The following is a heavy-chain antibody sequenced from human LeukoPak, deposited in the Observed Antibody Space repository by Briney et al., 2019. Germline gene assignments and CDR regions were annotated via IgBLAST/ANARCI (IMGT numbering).Heavy chain of an antibody. CDR2: ISSSGSAI. V-gene: IGHV3-48*03. CDR3: ARDEYNYGYVSYFGY. J-gene: IGHJ4*02. D-gene: IGHD5-18*01. Sequence: GGSLRLSCAASGFTFSSYEMNWVRQAPGKGLEWVSYISSSGSAIYYADSVKGRFTISRDNAKNSLYLQMNSLRAEDTAVYYCARDEYNYGYVSYFGYWGQGTLVTVSS. CDR1: GFTFSSYE.